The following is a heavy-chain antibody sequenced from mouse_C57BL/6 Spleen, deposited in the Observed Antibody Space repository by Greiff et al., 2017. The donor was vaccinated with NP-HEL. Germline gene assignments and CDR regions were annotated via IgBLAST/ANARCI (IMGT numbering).Heavy chain of an antibody. Sequence: EVKLMESGGGLVQPGGSLKLSCAASGFTFSDYYMYWVRQTPEKRLEWVAYLSNGGGSTYYPDTVKGRFTISRDNAKNTLYLQMSRLKSEDTAMYYCASAYSMDYWGQGTSVTGSS. CDR2: LSNGGGST. D-gene: IGHD2-10*01. J-gene: IGHJ4*01. CDR3: ASAYSMDY. V-gene: IGHV5-12*01. CDR1: GFTFSDYY.